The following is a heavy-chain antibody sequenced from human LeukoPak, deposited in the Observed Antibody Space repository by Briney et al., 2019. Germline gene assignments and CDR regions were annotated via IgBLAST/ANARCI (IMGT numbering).Heavy chain of an antibody. CDR1: GGSFSSYY. D-gene: IGHD3-22*01. CDR2: IYTSGST. V-gene: IGHV4-4*07. Sequence: PSETLSLTCAVYGGSFSSYYWSWIRQPAGKGLEWIGRIYTSGSTNYSPSLKSRVTMSVDTSKNQFSLKLSSVTAADTAVYYCAREGYYDSSGLGYDYWGQGTLVTVSP. CDR3: AREGYYDSSGLGYDY. J-gene: IGHJ4*02.